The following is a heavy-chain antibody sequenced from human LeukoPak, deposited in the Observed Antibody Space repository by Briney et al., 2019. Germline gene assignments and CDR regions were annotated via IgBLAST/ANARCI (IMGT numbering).Heavy chain of an antibody. Sequence: PSETLSLTCAVYGGSFSGYYWSWIRQPPGKGLEWIGEINHSGSTNYNPSLTSRVTISVDTSKNQFSLKLSSVTAADTAVYYCARVWYDFWSGYRFDYWGQGTLVTVSS. J-gene: IGHJ4*02. D-gene: IGHD3-3*01. CDR2: INHSGST. CDR1: GGSFSGYY. V-gene: IGHV4-34*01. CDR3: ARVWYDFWSGYRFDY.